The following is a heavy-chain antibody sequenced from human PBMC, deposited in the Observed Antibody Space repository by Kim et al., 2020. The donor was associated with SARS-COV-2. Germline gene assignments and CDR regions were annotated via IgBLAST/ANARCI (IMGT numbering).Heavy chain of an antibody. Sequence: SETLSLTCTVSGGSISSSIFSWGWIRQPPGKGLEWIANIYYTGSTYYSPSLKSRVTISVDTSKSQFSLKLSAVTAADTAVYYCARWARGLQSRYFDYWGQGTLVTVSS. CDR1: GGSISSSIFS. CDR2: IYYTGST. J-gene: IGHJ4*02. D-gene: IGHD1-26*01. V-gene: IGHV4-39*01. CDR3: ARWARGLQSRYFDY.